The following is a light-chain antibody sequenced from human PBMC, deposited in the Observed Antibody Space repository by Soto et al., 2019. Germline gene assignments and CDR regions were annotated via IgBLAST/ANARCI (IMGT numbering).Light chain of an antibody. CDR2: DVS. Sequence: QSVLTQPASVSGSPGQSITISCTGTSSDVGGYNYVSWYQQHPGKAPKLMIDDVSNRPSGVSNCFSGSKSGNTASLTISGLQAEDEADYYCSSYTSSSTLVFGGGTKVTVL. J-gene: IGLJ2*01. CDR3: SSYTSSSTLV. V-gene: IGLV2-14*01. CDR1: SSDVGGYNY.